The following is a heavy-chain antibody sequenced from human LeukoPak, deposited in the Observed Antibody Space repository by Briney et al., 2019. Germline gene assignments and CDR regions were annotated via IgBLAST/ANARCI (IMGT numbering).Heavy chain of an antibody. CDR3: ARGLHDYGDYVDY. J-gene: IGHJ4*02. Sequence: SETLSLTCAVYGGSFSGYYWSWIRQPPGKGLEWIGEINHSGSTNYNPSLKSRVTISVDTSKNQFSLKLSSVTAADTAVYYCARGLHDYGDYVDYWGQGTLVTASS. D-gene: IGHD4-17*01. V-gene: IGHV4-34*01. CDR1: GGSFSGYY. CDR2: INHSGST.